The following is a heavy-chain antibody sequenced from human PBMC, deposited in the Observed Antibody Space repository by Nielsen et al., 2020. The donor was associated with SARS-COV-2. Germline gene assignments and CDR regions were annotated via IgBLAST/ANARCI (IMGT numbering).Heavy chain of an antibody. CDR3: ARYQVAAAGNFYFDF. D-gene: IGHD6-13*01. J-gene: IGHJ4*02. CDR2: ISDTGTYM. Sequence: GESLKISCAASGFSLRSSSMNWVRQAPGKGLEWVSSISDTGTYMHFADSVSGRFTISRDSAKNSLYLQMDRLKVEDTAVYFCARYQVAAAGNFYFDFWGQGTLVTVSS. CDR1: GFSLRSSS. V-gene: IGHV3-21*01.